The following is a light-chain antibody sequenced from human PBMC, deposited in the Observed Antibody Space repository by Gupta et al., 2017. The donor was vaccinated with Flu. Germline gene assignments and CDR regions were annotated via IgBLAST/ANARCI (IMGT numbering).Light chain of an antibody. J-gene: IGKJ2*01. CDR3: QQSYSTPRT. Sequence: DIQMTQSPSSLSASVGDRVTITCRASQNISNYLNWYQQKPGKAPKLLIYAASSLQSGVPSRFSGSGSGTEITLPISSLQLEDFATYYCQQSYSTPRTFGQGTKLEI. V-gene: IGKV1-39*01. CDR2: AAS. CDR1: QNISNY.